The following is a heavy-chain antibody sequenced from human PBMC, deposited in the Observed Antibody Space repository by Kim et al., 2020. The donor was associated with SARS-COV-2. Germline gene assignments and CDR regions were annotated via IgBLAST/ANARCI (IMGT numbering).Heavy chain of an antibody. J-gene: IGHJ6*02. D-gene: IGHD3-9*01. CDR2: INTNTGNP. CDR3: ARAQISDWLLYDYYYYGMDV. V-gene: IGHV7-4-1*02. Sequence: ASVKVSCKASGYTFTSYAMNWVRQAPGQGLEWMGWINTNTGNPTYAQGFTGRFVFSLDTSVSTAYLQISSLKAEDTAVYYCARAQISDWLLYDYYYYGMDVWGQGTTVTVSS. CDR1: GYTFTSYA.